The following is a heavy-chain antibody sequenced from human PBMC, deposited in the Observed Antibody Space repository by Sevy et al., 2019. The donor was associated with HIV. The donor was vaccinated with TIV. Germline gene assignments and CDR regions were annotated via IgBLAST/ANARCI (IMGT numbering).Heavy chain of an antibody. V-gene: IGHV1-2*06. CDR1: GYTFTGYY. CDR3: ARQIRGYSYGYGGAYYYYGMDV. Sequence: ASVKVSCKASGYTFTGYYMHWVRQAPGQGLEWMGRINPNSGGTNYAQTFQGRVTMTRDTSISTAYMELSRLRSDDTAVYYCARQIRGYSYGYGGAYYYYGMDVWGQGTTVTVSS. J-gene: IGHJ6*02. D-gene: IGHD5-18*01. CDR2: INPNSGGT.